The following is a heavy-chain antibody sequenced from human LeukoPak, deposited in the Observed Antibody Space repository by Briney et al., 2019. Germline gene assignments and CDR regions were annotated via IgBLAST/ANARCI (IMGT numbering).Heavy chain of an antibody. D-gene: IGHD2-15*01. V-gene: IGHV3-9*03. CDR3: AKDACSGGSCHIDY. CDR1: GFTFDDYA. CDR2: ISWNSGSI. J-gene: IGHJ4*02. Sequence: GGSLRLSCAASGFTFDDYAMHWVRQAPGKGLEWVSGISWNSGSIGYADSVKGRFTISRDNAKNSLYLQMNSLRAEDMALYYCAKDACSGGSCHIDYWGQGTLVTVSS.